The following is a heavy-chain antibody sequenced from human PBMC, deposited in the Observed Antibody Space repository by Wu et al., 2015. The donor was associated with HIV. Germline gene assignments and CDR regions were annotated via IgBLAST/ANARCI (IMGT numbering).Heavy chain of an antibody. CDR1: GYIFSRYG. V-gene: IGHV1-18*01. D-gene: IGHD7-27*01. CDR3: ARATSKLGXQRGYYYYLDV. J-gene: IGHJ6*03. Sequence: QVQLVQSGTEVKKPGASVKVSCKTFGYIFSRYGLIWVRQAPGEGLEWMGWISPYTGDTNYAQSLQGRVTMTVDPSTSTVYMELRSLRSDDTAVYYCARATSKLGXQRGYYYYLDVWGKGDHGHRLL. CDR2: ISPYTGDT.